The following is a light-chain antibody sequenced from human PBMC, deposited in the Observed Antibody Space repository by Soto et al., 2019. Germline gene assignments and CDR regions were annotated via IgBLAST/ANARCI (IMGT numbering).Light chain of an antibody. CDR3: QQYNNWPPWT. CDR1: QSVSSSY. J-gene: IGKJ1*01. CDR2: XSX. V-gene: IGKV3-15*01. Sequence: EIVMTQSPATLSVSPGERATLSCRASQSVSSSYLAWCQQKPGHXXXXXXYXSXTSATGXSPRFNGSGSGTEFTLTISSLQPEDFAVYYCQQYNNWPPWTFGQGTKVDIK.